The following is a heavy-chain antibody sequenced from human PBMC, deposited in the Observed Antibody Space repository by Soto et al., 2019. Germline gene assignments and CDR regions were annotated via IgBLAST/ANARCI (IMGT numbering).Heavy chain of an antibody. D-gene: IGHD3-10*01. CDR2: IYSGGST. J-gene: IGHJ4*02. CDR3: ARHITMDPLLVY. V-gene: IGHV3-53*01. Sequence: EVHLVESGGGLIQPGGSLRLSCAASGFTVSSNYMSWVRQAPGKGLGWVSVIYSGGSTYYADSVKGRFTISRDNSKNTLYIQMNSLRAEDTAVYYCARHITMDPLLVYWGQGTLVTVSS. CDR1: GFTVSSNY.